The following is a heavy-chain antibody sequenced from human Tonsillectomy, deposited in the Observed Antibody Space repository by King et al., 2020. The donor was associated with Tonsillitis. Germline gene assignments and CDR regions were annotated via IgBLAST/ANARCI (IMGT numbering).Heavy chain of an antibody. J-gene: IGHJ5*02. CDR1: GGSISSSSYN. Sequence: QLQESGPGLVKPSETLSLTCTVSGGSISSSSYNWGWIRPPPGQGLEWIGRIYYSGTTYYNPSLKSRVTISVDTSKNQFSLKVSSVTAADTAVYYCARTNYGDNVWFDPWGQGTLVTVSS. V-gene: IGHV4-39*07. CDR2: IYYSGTT. CDR3: ARTNYGDNVWFDP. D-gene: IGHD4-17*01.